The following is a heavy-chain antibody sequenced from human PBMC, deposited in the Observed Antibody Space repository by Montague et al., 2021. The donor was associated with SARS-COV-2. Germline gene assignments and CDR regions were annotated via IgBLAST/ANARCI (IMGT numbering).Heavy chain of an antibody. D-gene: IGHD3-22*01. J-gene: IGHJ4*02. CDR1: GFTFSSYS. V-gene: IGHV3-21*01. Sequence: SLRLSCAASGFTFSSYSMNWVRQAPGKGLEWVSSISSSSSYIYYADSVKGRFTISRDNAKNSLYLQMNSLRAEDTAVYYRARDQPPLYYYDSSGYPDYWGQGTLVTVSS. CDR3: ARDQPPLYYYDSSGYPDY. CDR2: ISSSSSYI.